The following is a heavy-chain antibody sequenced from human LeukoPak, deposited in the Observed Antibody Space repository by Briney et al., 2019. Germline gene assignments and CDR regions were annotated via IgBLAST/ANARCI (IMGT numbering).Heavy chain of an antibody. J-gene: IGHJ4*02. V-gene: IGHV4-34*01. Sequence: PSETLSLTCAVYGGSFSGYYWSWIRQPPGKGLEWIGEINHSGSTNYNPSLKSRVTISVDTSKNQFSLKLSSVTAADTAVYYCARGGRGIMITFGGVYLDYWGQGTLVTVSS. CDR3: ARGGRGIMITFGGVYLDY. D-gene: IGHD3-16*01. CDR1: GGSFSGYY. CDR2: INHSGST.